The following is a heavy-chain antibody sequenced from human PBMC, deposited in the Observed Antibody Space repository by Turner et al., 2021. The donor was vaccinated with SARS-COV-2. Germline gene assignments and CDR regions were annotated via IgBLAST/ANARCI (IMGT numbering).Heavy chain of an antibody. J-gene: IGHJ4*02. CDR1: GVPITSTNFF. V-gene: IGHV4-39*01. CDR3: ARLYHHDTSGVDF. CDR2: FSYSGST. Sequence: QVPLQESGPGLVKPSETVSHSCTVSGVPITSTNFFWCWIRQSPGKGLEWMGTFSYSGSTFYNPSFKGRVTMSADPSKRQFFMRLTSVTAADTAVYYCARLYHHDTSGVDFWGQGTQVTVSS. D-gene: IGHD3-22*01.